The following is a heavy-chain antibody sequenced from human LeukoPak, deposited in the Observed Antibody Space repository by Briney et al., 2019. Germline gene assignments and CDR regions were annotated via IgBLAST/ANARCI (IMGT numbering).Heavy chain of an antibody. CDR1: GFTFSGYT. Sequence: GGSLRPSCAASGFTFSGYTMSWVRQAPGKGLEWVSAISSSSSYIYYADSVRGRFTISRDNAKNSLYLQMSSLTVEDTAVYYCARVSGSPTSDAFDIWGQGTMVAVSS. CDR2: ISSSSSYI. J-gene: IGHJ3*02. D-gene: IGHD1-26*01. V-gene: IGHV3-21*01. CDR3: ARVSGSPTSDAFDI.